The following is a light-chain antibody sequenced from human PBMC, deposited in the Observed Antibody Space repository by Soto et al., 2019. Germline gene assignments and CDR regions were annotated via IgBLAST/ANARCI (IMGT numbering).Light chain of an antibody. CDR1: SSNIGSNY. Sequence: QSVLTQPPSASGTPGQRVTISCSGSSSNIGSNYVYWYQQLPGTAPKLLIYRNNQRPSGVPDRFSGFKSGTSASLVISGLRSEDEADYYCAAWDDSLSGAVFGGGTQLTVL. CDR2: RNN. J-gene: IGLJ7*01. V-gene: IGLV1-47*01. CDR3: AAWDDSLSGAV.